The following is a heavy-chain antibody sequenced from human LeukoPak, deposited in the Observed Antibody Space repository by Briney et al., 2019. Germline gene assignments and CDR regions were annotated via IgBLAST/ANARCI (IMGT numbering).Heavy chain of an antibody. CDR3: ARDRSGDSYYYYGMDV. J-gene: IGHJ6*02. CDR2: MYYSGTA. D-gene: IGHD2-21*01. V-gene: IGHV4-59*01. CDR1: RGSISSYY. Sequence: SETLSLTCTVARGSISSYYWSWIRQPPGKGLEWIGYMYYSGTANYNPSLKSRVTISVDTSKNQFSLKLSSVTAADTAVYYCARDRSGDSYYYYGMDVWGQGTTVTV.